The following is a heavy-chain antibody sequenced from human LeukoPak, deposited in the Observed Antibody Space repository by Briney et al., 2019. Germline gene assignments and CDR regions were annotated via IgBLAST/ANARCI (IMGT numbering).Heavy chain of an antibody. CDR1: GYTFTGYY. CDR2: INPNSGGT. Sequence: GASVKVSCKASGYTFTGYYMHWVRQAPGQGLEWMGWINPNSGGTNYAQKFQGRVTMTRDTSISTAYMELSRLRSDDTAVYYCAIQITVVVITGGFDYWGQGTLVTVSS. D-gene: IGHD3-22*01. V-gene: IGHV1-2*02. CDR3: AIQITVVVITGGFDY. J-gene: IGHJ4*02.